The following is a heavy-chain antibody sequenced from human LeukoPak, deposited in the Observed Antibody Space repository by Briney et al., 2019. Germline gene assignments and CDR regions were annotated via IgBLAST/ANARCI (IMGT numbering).Heavy chain of an antibody. Sequence: GASVKVSCKASGGTFSSYAISWVRQAPGQGLEWMGGIIPIFGTANYAQKFQGRVTITADESTSTAYMELSSLRSEDTAVYYCAKDLSYGGREGYGMDVWGQGTTVTVSS. D-gene: IGHD3-16*01. CDR2: IIPIFGTA. V-gene: IGHV1-69*13. CDR1: GGTFSSYA. J-gene: IGHJ6*02. CDR3: AKDLSYGGREGYGMDV.